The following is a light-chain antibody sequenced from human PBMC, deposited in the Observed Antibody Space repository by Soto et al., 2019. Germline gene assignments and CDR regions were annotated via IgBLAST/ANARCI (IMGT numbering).Light chain of an antibody. J-gene: IGLJ1*01. CDR1: SSDVDDYNY. CDR2: EVS. V-gene: IGLV2-14*01. CDR3: SSYTSSSTLFDV. Sequence: QSALTQPRSVSGSPGQSVTISCTGTSSDVDDYNYVSWYQQHPDTAPKLMIYEVSNRPSGVSNRFSGSKSGNTASLTISGLQAEDEADYYCSSYTSSSTLFDVFGTGTKLTVL.